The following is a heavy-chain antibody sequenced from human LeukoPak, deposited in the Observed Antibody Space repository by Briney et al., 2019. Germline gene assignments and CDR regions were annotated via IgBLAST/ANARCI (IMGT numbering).Heavy chain of an antibody. Sequence: GRSLRLSCAASGFTFSRYGMHWVRQAPGKGLEWVAVISYDGSNKYYADSVKGRFTISRDNSKNTLYLQMNSLRAEDTAVYYCAKAAGVYWGQGTLVTVSS. J-gene: IGHJ4*02. CDR1: GFTFSRYG. D-gene: IGHD6-13*01. CDR3: AKAAGVY. CDR2: ISYDGSNK. V-gene: IGHV3-30*18.